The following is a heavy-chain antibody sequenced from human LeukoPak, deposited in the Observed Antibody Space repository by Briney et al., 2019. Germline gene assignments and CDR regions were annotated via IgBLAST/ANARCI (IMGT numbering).Heavy chain of an antibody. V-gene: IGHV3-23*01. CDR3: ACASAAAGTGTDY. D-gene: IGHD6-13*01. Sequence: PGGSLRLSCAASGFTFSSYAMSWVRQAPGKGLEWVSAISGSGGSTYYADSVKGRFTISRDNSKNTLYLQMNSLRAEDTAVYYCACASAAAGTGTDYWGQGTLVTVSS. J-gene: IGHJ4*02. CDR1: GFTFSSYA. CDR2: ISGSGGST.